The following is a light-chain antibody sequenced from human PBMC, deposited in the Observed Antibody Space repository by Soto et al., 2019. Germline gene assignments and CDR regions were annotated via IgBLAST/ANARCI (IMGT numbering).Light chain of an antibody. J-gene: IGKJ1*01. CDR2: DAS. V-gene: IGKV1-5*01. Sequence: DIQMTQSPAAVSASLGDRVTITCRASQSISSWLAWYQQKPGKAPKLLIYDASSLESGVPSRLSGRGSGTEFTLTISSLQPDDFATYYCQQYNSYWTFGQGTKVDIK. CDR1: QSISSW. CDR3: QQYNSYWT.